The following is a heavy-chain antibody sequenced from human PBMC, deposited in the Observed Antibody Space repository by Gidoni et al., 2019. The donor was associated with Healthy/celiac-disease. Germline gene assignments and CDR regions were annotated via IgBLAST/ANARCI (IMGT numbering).Heavy chain of an antibody. V-gene: IGHV4-31*03. CDR1: CGSISSGGYY. J-gene: IGHJ4*02. Sequence: QVQLQESGPGLVKPSQTLSLTCTVSCGSISSGGYYWSWIRQHPGKGLEWIGYIYYSGSTYYNPSLKSRVTISVDTSKNQFSLKLSSVTAADTAVYYCARLNYYDSSVVDYWGQGTLVTVSS. D-gene: IGHD3-22*01. CDR3: ARLNYYDSSVVDY. CDR2: IYYSGST.